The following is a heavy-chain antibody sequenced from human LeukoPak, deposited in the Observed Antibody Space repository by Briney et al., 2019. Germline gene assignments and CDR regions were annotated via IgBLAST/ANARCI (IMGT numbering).Heavy chain of an antibody. CDR3: ARGGYYGSGSFPDC. CDR1: GYTFTGYY. J-gene: IGHJ4*02. Sequence: ASVKVSCKASGYTFTGYYMHWVRQAPGQGLEWMGWINPNSGGTNYAQKFQGRVTMTTDTSTSTAYMDLRSLRSDDTAVYYCARGGYYGSGSFPDCWGQGTLVTVSS. V-gene: IGHV1-2*02. CDR2: INPNSGGT. D-gene: IGHD3-10*01.